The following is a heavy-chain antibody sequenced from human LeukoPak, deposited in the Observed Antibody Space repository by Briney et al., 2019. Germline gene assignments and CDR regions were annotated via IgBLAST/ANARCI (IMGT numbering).Heavy chain of an antibody. CDR3: ARSAYDTSGYYARAFDI. Sequence: ASVKVSCKASGYTFTTYGINWVRQAPGQGLEWMGWINTYRSNTNYAQKLQGRVTITTDTSTSTAYMELRSLRSDDTDVYYRARSAYDTSGYYARAFDIWGQGTMVTVSS. CDR2: INTYRSNT. D-gene: IGHD3-22*01. CDR1: GYTFTTYG. J-gene: IGHJ3*02. V-gene: IGHV1-18*01.